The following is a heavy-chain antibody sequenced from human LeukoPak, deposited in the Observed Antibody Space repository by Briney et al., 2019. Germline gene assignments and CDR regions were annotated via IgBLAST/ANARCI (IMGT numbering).Heavy chain of an antibody. J-gene: IGHJ4*02. CDR2: IYYSGST. D-gene: IGHD1-7*01. CDR3: ARRTVYNWNSGGFDY. Sequence: SETLSLTCTVSGGSISSSDHNWGWIRQPPGKGLEWIGSIYYSGSTYYNPSLKSRVTISVDTSKNQFSLKLSSVTAADTAVYYCARRTVYNWNSGGFDYWGQGTLVTVSS. V-gene: IGHV4-39*07. CDR1: GGSISSSDHN.